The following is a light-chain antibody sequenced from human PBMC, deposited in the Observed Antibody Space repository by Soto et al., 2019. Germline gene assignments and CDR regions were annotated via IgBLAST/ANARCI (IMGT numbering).Light chain of an antibody. CDR3: SSYTSSSTLDV. Sequence: QSVLTQPASVSGSPGQSITISCTGTSSDVGGYNYVSWYQQHPGNAPPLMIYEVSNRPSGVSNRLSCSKSGNTASLTISGLQAEDEDDYYCSSYTSSSTLDVFGTGTKVTVL. CDR2: EVS. CDR1: SSDVGGYNY. V-gene: IGLV2-14*01. J-gene: IGLJ1*01.